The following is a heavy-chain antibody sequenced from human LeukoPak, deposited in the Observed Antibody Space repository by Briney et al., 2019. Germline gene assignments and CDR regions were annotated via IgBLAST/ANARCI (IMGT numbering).Heavy chain of an antibody. Sequence: GXXRLSCAASGFTFSSYSMNWVRQAPGKGLEWVSSISSSSSYIYYADSVKGRFTISRDNAKNSLYLQMNSLRAEVTAVYYCARDPIGGLYYYYIDVWGNGTTVTVSS. CDR1: GFTFSSYS. J-gene: IGHJ6*03. D-gene: IGHD4-23*01. V-gene: IGHV3-21*01. CDR2: ISSSSSYI. CDR3: ARDPIGGLYYYYIDV.